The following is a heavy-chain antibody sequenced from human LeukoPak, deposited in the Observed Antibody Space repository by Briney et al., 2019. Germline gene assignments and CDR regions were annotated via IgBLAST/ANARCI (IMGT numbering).Heavy chain of an antibody. CDR2: IYHSGST. J-gene: IGHJ4*02. CDR1: GGSISSGGYS. Sequence: SETLSLTCAVSGGSISSGGYSWSWIRQPPGKGLEWIGYIYHSGSTYYTPSLKSRVTISVDRSKNQFSLKLSSVTAADTAVYYCARLQWYYFDYWGQGTLVAVSS. CDR3: ARLQWYYFDY. V-gene: IGHV4-30-2*02. D-gene: IGHD4-23*01.